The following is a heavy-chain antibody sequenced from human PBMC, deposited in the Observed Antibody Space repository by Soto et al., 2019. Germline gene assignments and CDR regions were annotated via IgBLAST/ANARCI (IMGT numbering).Heavy chain of an antibody. CDR3: AQYQLSYFDC. Sequence: PSETLSLTCTVSGGSISSYYWSWIRQHPGKGLEWIGYISDSGSIYFKPSLKSRVTISLDTSKNQFSLKLSSVTAADTAVYYCAQYQLSYFDCGGQGTLVTVSS. D-gene: IGHD2-2*01. CDR1: GGSISSYY. J-gene: IGHJ4*02. CDR2: ISDSGSI. V-gene: IGHV4-59*06.